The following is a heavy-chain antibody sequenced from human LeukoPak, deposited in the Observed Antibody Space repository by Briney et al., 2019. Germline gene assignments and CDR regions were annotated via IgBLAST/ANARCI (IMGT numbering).Heavy chain of an antibody. CDR2: ISGSGGST. CDR3: AKPKVAYYDILTGLFSYFDY. CDR1: GFTFSSYA. J-gene: IGHJ4*02. Sequence: GGSLRLSCAASGFTFSSYAMSWVRQAPGKGLEWVSAISGSGGSTYYADSVKGRFTISRDNSENTLYLQMNSLRAEDTAVYYCAKPKVAYYDILTGLFSYFDYWGQGTLVTVSS. D-gene: IGHD3-9*01. V-gene: IGHV3-23*01.